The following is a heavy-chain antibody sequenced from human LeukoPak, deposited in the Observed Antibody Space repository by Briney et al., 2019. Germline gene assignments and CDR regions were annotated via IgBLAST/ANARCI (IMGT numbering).Heavy chain of an antibody. CDR3: ARGDDFWSGFFDY. CDR1: GGTFSSYA. Sequence: SVKVSCKASGGTFSSYAISWVRQAPGQGLEWMGGIIPIFGTANYAQKFQGRVTITTDESTSTAYVELSSLRSEDTAVHYCARGDDFWSGFFDYWGQGTLVTVSS. D-gene: IGHD3-3*01. J-gene: IGHJ4*02. V-gene: IGHV1-69*05. CDR2: IIPIFGTA.